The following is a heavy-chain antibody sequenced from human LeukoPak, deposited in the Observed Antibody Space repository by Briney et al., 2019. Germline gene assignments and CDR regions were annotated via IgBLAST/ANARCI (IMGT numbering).Heavy chain of an antibody. Sequence: PSETLSLTCTVSGGSISSGSYYWRWIRQPAGKGLEWIGRIYTSGSTNYNPSLKSRVTISVDTSKNQFSLKLSSVTAADTAVYYCAREPAGYSYGLFDYWGQGTLVTVSS. V-gene: IGHV4-61*02. J-gene: IGHJ4*02. D-gene: IGHD5-18*01. CDR2: IYTSGST. CDR1: GGSISSGSYY. CDR3: AREPAGYSYGLFDY.